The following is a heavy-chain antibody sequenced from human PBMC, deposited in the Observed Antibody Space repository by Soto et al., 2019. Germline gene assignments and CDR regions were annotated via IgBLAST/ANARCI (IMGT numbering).Heavy chain of an antibody. Sequence: QVQLVQSGPEVKKPGASVKVSCKASAYTFTSYGISWVRQAPGQGLEWMGWISGYNGQTNYAQKFRGRVTITTDATTRTAYMEFRSPRSDHPATYYCARDGRKQLWVEGLNAMDVWGQGTTVTVSS. CDR3: ARDGRKQLWVEGLNAMDV. CDR2: ISGYNGQT. D-gene: IGHD5-18*01. J-gene: IGHJ6*02. V-gene: IGHV1-18*01. CDR1: AYTFTSYG.